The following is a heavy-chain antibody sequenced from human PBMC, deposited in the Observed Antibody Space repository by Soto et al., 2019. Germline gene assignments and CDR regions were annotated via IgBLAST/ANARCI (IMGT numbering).Heavy chain of an antibody. D-gene: IGHD5-18*01. J-gene: IGHJ5*02. CDR2: IIPIFGTA. Sequence: GASVKVSCKASGGTFSSYAISWVRQAPGQGLEWMGGIIPIFGTANYAQKFQGRVTITADESTSTAYMELSSLRSEDTAVYYCARDPAVDTAMVNWFDPWGQGTLVTVSS. V-gene: IGHV1-69*13. CDR3: ARDPAVDTAMVNWFDP. CDR1: GGTFSSYA.